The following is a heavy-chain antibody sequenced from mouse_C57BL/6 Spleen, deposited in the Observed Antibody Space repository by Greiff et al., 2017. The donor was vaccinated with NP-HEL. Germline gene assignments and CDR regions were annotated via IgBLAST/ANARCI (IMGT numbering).Heavy chain of an antibody. Sequence: VQLKESGAELVRPGASVKLSCTASGFNIKDYYMHWVKQRPEQGLEWIGRIDPEDGDTEYAPKFQGKATMTADTSSNTAYLQLSSLTSEDTAVYYCTRGNYEGYAMDYWGQGTSVTVSS. CDR1: GFNIKDYY. D-gene: IGHD2-1*01. CDR3: TRGNYEGYAMDY. J-gene: IGHJ4*01. V-gene: IGHV14-1*01. CDR2: IDPEDGDT.